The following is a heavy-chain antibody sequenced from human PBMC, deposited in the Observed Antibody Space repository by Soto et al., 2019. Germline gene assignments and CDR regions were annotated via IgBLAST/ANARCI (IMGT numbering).Heavy chain of an antibody. Sequence: QLQLQESGPGLVKPSETLSLTCNVSGGSISSSRSYWAWFRQPPGKELEWIANIFYAGNTYYNPSHKSRVPVSVDTSKNQFSLKLDSVTAADTAVYYCARQAAAPGIDLWFDPWGQGTLVTVSS. CDR3: ARQAAAPGIDLWFDP. V-gene: IGHV4-39*01. D-gene: IGHD6-13*01. J-gene: IGHJ5*02. CDR1: GGSISSSRSY. CDR2: IFYAGNT.